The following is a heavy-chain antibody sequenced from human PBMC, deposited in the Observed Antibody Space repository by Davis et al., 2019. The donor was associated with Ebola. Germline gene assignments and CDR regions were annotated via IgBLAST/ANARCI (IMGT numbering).Heavy chain of an antibody. D-gene: IGHD3-10*01. CDR2: ISYSGST. V-gene: IGHV4-61*01. J-gene: IGHJ6*02. CDR3: ARHDGRPSASGWFSYYYGLDV. Sequence: MPSEILSLTCTVSGGSVRSGSYYWSWIRQPPGKGLEWIGFISYSGSTNYIPSLKSRVTISVDLPRKQVSLKLRSMTAADTAVYYCARHDGRPSASGWFSYYYGLDVWGPGATVNVSS. CDR1: GGSVRSGSYY.